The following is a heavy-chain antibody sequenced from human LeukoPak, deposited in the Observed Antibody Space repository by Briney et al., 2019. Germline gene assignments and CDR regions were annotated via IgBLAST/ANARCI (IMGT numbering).Heavy chain of an antibody. Sequence: ASVKVSCKASGYTFTSYGISWVRQAPGQGLEWMGWISAYNGNTNYAQKLQGRVTMTTDTSTSTAYMELRSLRSDDTAVYYCARVSTGGTVLEWESYYEDYWGQGTLVTVSS. CDR2: ISAYNGNT. CDR1: GYTFTSYG. CDR3: ARVSTGGTVLEWESYYEDY. D-gene: IGHD1-26*01. V-gene: IGHV1-18*01. J-gene: IGHJ4*02.